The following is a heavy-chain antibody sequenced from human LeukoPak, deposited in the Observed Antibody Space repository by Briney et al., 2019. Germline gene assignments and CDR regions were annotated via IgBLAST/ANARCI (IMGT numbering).Heavy chain of an antibody. CDR1: GFTVGSNY. V-gene: IGHV3-53*01. D-gene: IGHD3-22*01. CDR3: ARAPPHRFYDSSGYYYDY. CDR2: IYSGGST. Sequence: GGSLRLSCAASGFTVGSNYMSWVRQAPGKGLEWVSVIYSGGSTYYADSVKGRFTISRDNSKNTLYLQMNSLRAEDTAVYYCARAPPHRFYDSSGYYYDYWGQGTLVTVSS. J-gene: IGHJ4*02.